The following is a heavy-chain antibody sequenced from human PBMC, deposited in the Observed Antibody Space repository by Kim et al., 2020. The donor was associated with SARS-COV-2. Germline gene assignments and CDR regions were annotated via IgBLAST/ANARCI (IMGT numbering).Heavy chain of an antibody. D-gene: IGHD5-18*01. V-gene: IGHV4-38-2*02. J-gene: IGHJ5*02. CDR2: IYHSGST. CDR1: GYSISSGYY. Sequence: SETLSLTCTVSGYSISSGYYWGWIRQPPGKGLEWIGSIYHSGSTYYNPSLKSRVTISVDTSKNQFSLKLSSVTAADTAVYYCARGPDTAMVFLAGWFDPWGQGTLVTVSS. CDR3: ARGPDTAMVFLAGWFDP.